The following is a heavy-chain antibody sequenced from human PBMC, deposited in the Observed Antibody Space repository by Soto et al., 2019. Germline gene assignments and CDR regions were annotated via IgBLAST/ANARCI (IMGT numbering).Heavy chain of an antibody. CDR1: GFSLSTSGMC. CDR3: ARIQNVPDYYYYGMDV. J-gene: IGHJ6*02. Sequence: SGPTLVNPTQTITLACTFSGFSLSTSGMCVSWIRQPPGKALEWLARIDWDDDKYYSTSLKTRLTISKDTSKNQVALTMTNMDPVDTATYYCARIQNVPDYYYYGMDVWGQGTTVTVSS. CDR2: IDWDDDK. V-gene: IGHV2-70*11. D-gene: IGHD2-2*01.